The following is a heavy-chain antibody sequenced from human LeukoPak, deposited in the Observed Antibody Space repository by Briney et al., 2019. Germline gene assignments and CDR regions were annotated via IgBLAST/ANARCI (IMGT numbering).Heavy chain of an antibody. CDR3: ARHRDGYDSSGYFVRGAFDI. D-gene: IGHD3-22*01. J-gene: IGHJ3*02. CDR1: GYSFTSYW. V-gene: IGHV5-51*01. Sequence: GESLKISCKGSGYSFTSYWIGWVRQMPGKGLEWMGIIYPGDSDTRYSPSFQGQVTISADKSISTAYLQWSSLKASDTAMYYCARHRDGYDSSGYFVRGAFDIWGQGTMVTVSS. CDR2: IYPGDSDT.